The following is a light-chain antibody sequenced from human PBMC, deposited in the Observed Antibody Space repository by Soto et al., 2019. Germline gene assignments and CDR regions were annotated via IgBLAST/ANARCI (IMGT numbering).Light chain of an antibody. CDR1: PKIYSRY. J-gene: IGKJ1*01. V-gene: IGKV3-20*01. CDR3: QAFGRT. Sequence: EMVLTQSAGTMSLSPGARATLSCRASPKIYSRYIAWYQKKNGQAHRLLIYGTSNRATGIPDRFSGSGSVTDFTLTINRLETEDFAVYYCQAFGRTFGQGTRVEVK. CDR2: GTS.